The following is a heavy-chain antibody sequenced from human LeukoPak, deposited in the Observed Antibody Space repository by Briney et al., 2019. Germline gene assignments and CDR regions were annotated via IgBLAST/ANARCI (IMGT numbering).Heavy chain of an antibody. Sequence: ASVKVSCKASGYTFTSYYMHWVRQAPGQGLEWMGIINPSGGSTSYAQKFQGRVTMTRDTSTSTVYMELSSLRSEDTAVYYCARDLPRDYPRHHCYYGMDVWGQGTTVTVSS. CDR3: ARDLPRDYPRHHCYYGMDV. V-gene: IGHV1-46*01. CDR2: INPSGGST. D-gene: IGHD4-17*01. J-gene: IGHJ6*02. CDR1: GYTFTSYY.